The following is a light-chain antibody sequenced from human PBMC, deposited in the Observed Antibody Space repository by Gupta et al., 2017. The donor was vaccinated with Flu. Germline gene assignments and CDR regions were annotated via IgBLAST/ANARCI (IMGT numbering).Light chain of an antibody. V-gene: IGLV1-47*01. Sequence: QSVLTQPPSVSGTPGQRVTISCSAGSSNVGNNYVYWYRQFPGAAPKLLIFRRNQRPSGVSDRFSGSKSGTSASLAISGLRSEDEADYSCAAWDDSLNGVVFGGGTKLTVL. J-gene: IGLJ2*01. CDR1: SSNVGNNY. CDR3: AAWDDSLNGVV. CDR2: RRN.